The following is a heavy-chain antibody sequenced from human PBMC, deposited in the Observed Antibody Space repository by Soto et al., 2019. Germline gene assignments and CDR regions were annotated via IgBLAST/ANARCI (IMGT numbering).Heavy chain of an antibody. CDR1: GGTFSSYT. CDR2: IIPILGIA. CDR3: ARAVDIVAYGYYCYYGMDV. Sequence: GASVKVSCKASGGTFSSYTISWVRQAPGQGLEWMGRIIPILGIANYAQKFQGRVTITADKSTSTAYMELSSLRSEDTAVYYCARAVDIVAYGYYCYYGMDVWGQGTTVTVSS. V-gene: IGHV1-69*02. J-gene: IGHJ6*02. D-gene: IGHD5-12*01.